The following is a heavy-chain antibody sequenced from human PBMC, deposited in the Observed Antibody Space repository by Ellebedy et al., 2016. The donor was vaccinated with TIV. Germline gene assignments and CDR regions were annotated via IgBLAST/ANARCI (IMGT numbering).Heavy chain of an antibody. CDR2: ISGNGDIT. CDR1: RFTFSSYA. Sequence: GGSLRLXCAASRFTFSSYAMSWVRQAPGKRLEWVSIISGNGDITYYADSVKGRFTISRDNSKNTVFLQMNSLRAEDTAVYYCAKDREYSSYYYMGDGAFDFWGQGTVVTVSS. J-gene: IGHJ3*01. V-gene: IGHV3-23*01. CDR3: AKDREYSSYYYMGDGAFDF. D-gene: IGHD6-6*01.